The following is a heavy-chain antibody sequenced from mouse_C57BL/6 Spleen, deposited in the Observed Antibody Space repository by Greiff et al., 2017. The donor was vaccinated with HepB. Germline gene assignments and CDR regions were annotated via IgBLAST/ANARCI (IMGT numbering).Heavy chain of an antibody. D-gene: IGHD2-5*01. CDR1: GFSLTSYG. V-gene: IGHV2-2*01. CDR3: ANSNSTFYYAMDY. J-gene: IGHJ4*01. CDR2: IWSGGST. Sequence: VKVVESGPGLVQPSQSLSITCTVSGFSLTSYGVHWVRQSPGKGLEWLGVIWSGGSTDYNAAFISRLSISKDNSKSQVFFKMNSLQADDTAIYYCANSNSTFYYAMDYWGQGTSVTVSS.